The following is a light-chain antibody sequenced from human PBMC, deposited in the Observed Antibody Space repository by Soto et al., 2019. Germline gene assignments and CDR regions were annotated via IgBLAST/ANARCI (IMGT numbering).Light chain of an antibody. CDR2: GAS. CDR1: QSVSSNY. V-gene: IGKV3-20*01. J-gene: IGKJ5*01. Sequence: EIVLTQSPDTVSLSPGETATLSCRASQSVSSNYLARYQQKPGQAPRLLIYGASSRATGIPDRFSGSGSGTDFTLIISRLEPEDFAVFYCQQYDNSITFGQGTRLEI. CDR3: QQYDNSIT.